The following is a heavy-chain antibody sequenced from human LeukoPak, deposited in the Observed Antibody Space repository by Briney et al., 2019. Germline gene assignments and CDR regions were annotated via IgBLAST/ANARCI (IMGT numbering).Heavy chain of an antibody. CDR2: ISDSGGRI. CDR3: ASSAGALIDC. D-gene: IGHD6-19*01. Sequence: GGSLRLSCAASGFTFSSYAMSWVRQAPGKGLEWVSTISDSGGRITYADSVKGRCIISRDNSKNTVYLQMNSLRNEDTAVYYCASSAGALIDCWGQGTLVIVSS. V-gene: IGHV3-23*01. J-gene: IGHJ4*02. CDR1: GFTFSSYA.